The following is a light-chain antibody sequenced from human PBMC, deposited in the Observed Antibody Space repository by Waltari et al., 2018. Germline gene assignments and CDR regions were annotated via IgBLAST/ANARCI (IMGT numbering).Light chain of an antibody. CDR1: QSISSY. J-gene: IGKJ1*01. V-gene: IGKV1-8*01. CDR2: AAS. CDR3: QQYYSSPAT. Sequence: AIRITQSPSSLSASTGDRVTITCRASQSISSYLAWNQQKPGKAPKVLIYAASTLQSGVPSRVSGSGSGTDFTLTISCLQSEDFAIYYCQQYYSSPATFGQGTKVEIK.